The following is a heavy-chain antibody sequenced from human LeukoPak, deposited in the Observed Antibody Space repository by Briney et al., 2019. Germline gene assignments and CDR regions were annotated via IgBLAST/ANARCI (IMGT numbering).Heavy chain of an antibody. J-gene: IGHJ4*02. V-gene: IGHV4-39*01. CDR3: ARQPYYYDSSGSYRIDY. CDR1: GGSISSSNYF. D-gene: IGHD3-22*01. CDR2: LYYSGST. Sequence: SETLSLTCTVSGGSISSSNYFWGWIRQPPGKGLEWIGSLYYSGSTYYNTSLKSRLTISVDTSKNQFSLRLSSVTAADTAVYYCARQPYYYDSSGSYRIDYWGQGTLVTVSS.